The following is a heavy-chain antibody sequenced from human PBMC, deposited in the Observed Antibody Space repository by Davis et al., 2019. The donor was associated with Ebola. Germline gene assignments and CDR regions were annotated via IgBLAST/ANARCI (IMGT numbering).Heavy chain of an antibody. Sequence: ASVKVSCKASAYTFTSYDVSWVRQAAGQGPEWMGWMNPNSGNTGYSRKFQGRVTMTRNNYISTAYMELSGLRSDDTAVYYCARLAYCGGDCYSPYYYGMDVWGQGTTVTVSS. CDR2: MNPNSGNT. CDR3: ARLAYCGGDCYSPYYYGMDV. D-gene: IGHD2-21*02. CDR1: AYTFTSYD. J-gene: IGHJ6*02. V-gene: IGHV1-8*02.